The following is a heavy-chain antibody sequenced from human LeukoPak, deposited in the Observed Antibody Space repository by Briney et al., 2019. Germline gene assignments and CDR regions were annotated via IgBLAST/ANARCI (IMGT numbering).Heavy chain of an antibody. CDR2: ISSNGGST. CDR1: GFTFSSYA. J-gene: IGHJ5*02. V-gene: IGHV3-64*04. D-gene: IGHD2-21*02. Sequence: PGGSLRLSCSASGFTFSSYAMHWVRQAPGKGLEYVSAISSNGGSTYYADSVKGRFTISRDNAKNTVDLQMNSLRGEDTAVYYCARDAGDCGGDCPRWFDPWGQGTLVTVSS. CDR3: ARDAGDCGGDCPRWFDP.